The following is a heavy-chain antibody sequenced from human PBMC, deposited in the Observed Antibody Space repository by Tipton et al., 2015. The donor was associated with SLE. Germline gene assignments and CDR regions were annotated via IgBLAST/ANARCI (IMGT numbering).Heavy chain of an antibody. D-gene: IGHD5-18*01. CDR1: GGSISGSAYY. V-gene: IGHV4-31*02. CDR3: ARISVDTTMAQRVDYGMDV. Sequence: LRLSCTVSGGSISGSAYYWNWIRQHPEKGLEWIGYIFHTGSGYYNPSLKSRLTMSVDTPKNQFSLKLTSVTAADTAVYYCARISVDTTMAQRVDYGMDVWGQGTTVTVSS. J-gene: IGHJ6*02. CDR2: IFHTGSG.